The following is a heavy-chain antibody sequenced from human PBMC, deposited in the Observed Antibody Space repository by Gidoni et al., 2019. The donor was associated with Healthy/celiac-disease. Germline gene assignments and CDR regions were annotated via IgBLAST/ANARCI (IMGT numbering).Heavy chain of an antibody. J-gene: IGHJ6*02. CDR1: GFTFCSYW. V-gene: IGHV3-7*05. Sequence: EVQLVEPGGGLVQPGGSLRLSCAASGFTFCSYWMSWARQAPGKGLEWVANIKQDGSEKYYVDSVKGRFTISRDNAKNSLYLQMNSLRAEDTAVYYCARYIVVVPAAILYYYYGMDVWGQGTTVTVSS. CDR3: ARYIVVVPAAILYYYYGMDV. D-gene: IGHD2-2*02. CDR2: IKQDGSEK.